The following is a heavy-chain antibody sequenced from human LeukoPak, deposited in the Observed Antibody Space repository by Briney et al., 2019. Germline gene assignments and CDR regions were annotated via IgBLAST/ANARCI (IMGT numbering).Heavy chain of an antibody. Sequence: WRSLRLSCAASGLTFSSYGMHWVRRAPGKGLEWVALIWYDGSNKYYADSVKGRLTISRDNSKNTLYLQMNSLRAEDTAVYYCAREGPRGNSQFDYWGQGTLVTVSS. CDR1: GLTFSSYG. V-gene: IGHV3-33*01. D-gene: IGHD2/OR15-2a*01. J-gene: IGHJ4*02. CDR2: IWYDGSNK. CDR3: AREGPRGNSQFDY.